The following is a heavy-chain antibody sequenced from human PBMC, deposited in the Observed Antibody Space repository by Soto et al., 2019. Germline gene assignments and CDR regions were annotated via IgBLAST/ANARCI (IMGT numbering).Heavy chain of an antibody. D-gene: IGHD2-2*01. V-gene: IGHV1-69*01. J-gene: IGHJ6*02. CDR2: IIPISDTT. CDR3: ARSQGSSTSLEIYYYYYGMDV. CDR1: GGTFSSYA. Sequence: QVQLVQSGAEVKKPGSSVKVSCKASGGTFSSYAISWVRQAPGQGLEWMGGIIPISDTTNYAQKFQGRVKITADESTSTAYMELSSLRSEDTAVYYCARSQGSSTSLEIYYYYYGMDVWGQGTTVTVSS.